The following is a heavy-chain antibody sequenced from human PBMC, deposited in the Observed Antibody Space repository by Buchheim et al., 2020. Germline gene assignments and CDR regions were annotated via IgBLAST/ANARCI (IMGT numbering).Heavy chain of an antibody. J-gene: IGHJ4*02. V-gene: IGHV1-18*01. Sequence: QVQLVQSGAEVKKPGASVTVSCKVSGYAISSYGISWVRQAPGQGLEWMGWISGYNANTNYAQKFQGRVTMTTETSTSTVYMELRSLRSDDTAVYYCARDPDDILTGYPRSDYWGQGT. D-gene: IGHD3-9*01. CDR2: ISGYNANT. CDR3: ARDPDDILTGYPRSDY. CDR1: GYAISSYG.